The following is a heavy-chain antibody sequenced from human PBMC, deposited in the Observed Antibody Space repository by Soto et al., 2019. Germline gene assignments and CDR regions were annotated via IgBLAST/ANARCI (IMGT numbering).Heavy chain of an antibody. D-gene: IGHD2-15*01. CDR3: ARDPPHGGTSSWDADA. Sequence: VGSLRLSGEASGFIFTTNSMNWVRQVPGKGLQWLSSISSSGTFKSYGDSVKGRFTISRDNAKNSLFLQMNNLSGEDTGLYYCARDPPHGGTSSWDADAWGPGTLVPVS. CDR2: ISSSGTFK. CDR1: GFIFTTNS. J-gene: IGHJ4*02. V-gene: IGHV3-21*01.